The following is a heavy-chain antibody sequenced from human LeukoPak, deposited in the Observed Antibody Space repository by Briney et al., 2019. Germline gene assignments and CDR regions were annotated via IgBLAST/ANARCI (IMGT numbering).Heavy chain of an antibody. CDR2: ISGSGGST. V-gene: IGHV3-23*01. J-gene: IGHJ4*02. D-gene: IGHD3-10*01. Sequence: GGSLRLSCATSGFIFSSYWMCWVRQAPGKGLEWVSAISGSGGSTYYADSVKGRFTISRDNSKNTLYLQMNSLRAEDTAVYYCAKIGLNGVAPIFDYWGQGTLVTVSS. CDR3: AKIGLNGVAPIFDY. CDR1: GFIFSSYW.